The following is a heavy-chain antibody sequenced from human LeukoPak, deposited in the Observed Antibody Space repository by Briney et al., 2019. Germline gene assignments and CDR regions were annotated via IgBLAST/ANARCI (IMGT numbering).Heavy chain of an antibody. J-gene: IGHJ4*02. V-gene: IGHV4-59*01. CDR3: ARGYYYGSGSYYS. CDR2: SYYSGST. Sequence: PSETLSLTCTVSGGSISSYYWSWIRQPPGKGLEWIGYSYYSGSTNYNPSLKSRVTISVDTSKNQFSLKLSSVTAADTAVYYCARGYYYGSGSYYSWGQGTLVTVSS. CDR1: GGSISSYY. D-gene: IGHD3-10*01.